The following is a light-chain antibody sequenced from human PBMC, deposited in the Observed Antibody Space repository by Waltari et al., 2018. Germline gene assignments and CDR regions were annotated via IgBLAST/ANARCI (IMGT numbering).Light chain of an antibody. CDR2: DAS. Sequence: DIQMTQSPSSLSASVGDRVTITCQASQDISNYLNWYQQTPGKAPKLLIYDASNLETGVPSRFSGSGSVTYFTFTISSLQPEDIATYYCLHYFYLPPTFGHGTRLEIK. CDR1: QDISNY. J-gene: IGKJ5*01. CDR3: LHYFYLPPT. V-gene: IGKV1-33*01.